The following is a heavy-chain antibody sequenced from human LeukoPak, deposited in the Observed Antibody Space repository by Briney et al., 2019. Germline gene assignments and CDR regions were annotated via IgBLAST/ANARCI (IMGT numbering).Heavy chain of an antibody. CDR3: ARASTTVPNLLDH. J-gene: IGHJ4*02. V-gene: IGHV3-74*01. CDR2: IKGDGSST. Sequence: PGGSLRLSCAASGFTFSTYWMHWVRQAPGKGLVWVARIKGDGSSTIYADSVKGRFTISRDNSKNTLYLQTSSLRVEDTDVYYCARASTTVPNLLDHWGRGTLVTVSS. CDR1: GFTFSTYW. D-gene: IGHD4-17*01.